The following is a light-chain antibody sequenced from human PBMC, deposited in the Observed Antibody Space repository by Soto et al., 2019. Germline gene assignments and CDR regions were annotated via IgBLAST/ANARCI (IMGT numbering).Light chain of an antibody. CDR2: EVS. V-gene: IGLV2-8*01. CDR1: SSDVGGYKY. CDR3: SSYAGSNNPYV. J-gene: IGLJ1*01. Sequence: QSALTQPPSASGSPGQSVTISCTGTSSDVGGYKYVSWYQQHPGKAPKLMIYEVSKRPAGVPDRFSGSKSVNTASLTVSGLQAEDEADYYCSSYAGSNNPYVFGTGTKVTVL.